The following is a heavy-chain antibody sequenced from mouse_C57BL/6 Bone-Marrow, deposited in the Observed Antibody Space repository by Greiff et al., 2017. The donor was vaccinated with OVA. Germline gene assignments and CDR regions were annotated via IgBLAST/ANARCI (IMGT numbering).Heavy chain of an antibody. Sequence: VQLQQSGADLARPGASVKMSCKASGYTFTSYTMHWVKQRPGQGLEWIGYINPSSGYTKYNQKFKDKATLTADKSSSTAYMQLSSLTSEDSAVYYCARKGTGTGFAYWGQGTLVTVSA. D-gene: IGHD4-1*01. CDR3: ARKGTGTGFAY. CDR2: INPSSGYT. J-gene: IGHJ3*01. V-gene: IGHV1-4*01. CDR1: GYTFTSYT.